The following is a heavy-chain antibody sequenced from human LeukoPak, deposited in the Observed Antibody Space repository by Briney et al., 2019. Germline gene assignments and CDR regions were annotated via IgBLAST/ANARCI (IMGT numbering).Heavy chain of an antibody. CDR1: GYTFTSYG. Sequence: ASVKVSCKASGYTFTSYGISWVRQAPGQGLEWIGWISAYNGNTNYAQKLQGRVTITTDTSTSTAYMELRSLRSDDTAVYYCARSLKSMTTVTIEYFQHWGQGTLVTVSS. D-gene: IGHD4-17*01. J-gene: IGHJ1*01. CDR2: ISAYNGNT. V-gene: IGHV1-18*04. CDR3: ARSLKSMTTVTIEYFQH.